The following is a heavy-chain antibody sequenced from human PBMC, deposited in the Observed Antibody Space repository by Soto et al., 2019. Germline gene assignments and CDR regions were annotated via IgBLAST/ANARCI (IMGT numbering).Heavy chain of an antibody. V-gene: IGHV3-48*03. CDR3: AKCCQRGNHGTTED. Sequence: GSLRLSCAASGYTFSSYEMNWVRRAPGKGLEWVSYISSSGSTIYYADSVKGRFTISRDNAKNSLYLQMNSLRAEDTAVYYYAKCCQRGNHGTTEDWGQRSLVTVFS. J-gene: IGHJ4*02. D-gene: IGHD1-1*01. CDR2: ISSSGSTI. CDR1: GYTFSSYE.